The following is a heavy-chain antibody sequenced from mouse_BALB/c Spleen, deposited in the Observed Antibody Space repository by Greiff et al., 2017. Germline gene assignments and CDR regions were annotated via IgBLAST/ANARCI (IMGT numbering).Heavy chain of an antibody. CDR3: ARPITTAGAMDY. V-gene: IGHV5-9-4*01. CDR1: GFTFSSYA. J-gene: IGHJ4*01. D-gene: IGHD1-1*01. CDR2: ISSGGSYT. Sequence: EVKLMESGGGLVKPGGSLKLSCAASGFTFSSYAMSWVRQSPEKRLEWVAEISSGGSYTYYPDTVTGRFTISRDNAKNTLYLEMSSLRSEDTAMYYCARPITTAGAMDYWGQGTSVTVSS.